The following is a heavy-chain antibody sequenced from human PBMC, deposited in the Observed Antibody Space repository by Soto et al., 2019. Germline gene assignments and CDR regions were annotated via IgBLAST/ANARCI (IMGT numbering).Heavy chain of an antibody. D-gene: IGHD3-3*01. Sequence: SETLSLTCTVSGASINILYWSWIRQAPGKRLEWIGTIHYTGSTNYNPSLKSRVTISVDTSKNQFSLQLTSLTAADTAVYYCARGGYVLRFLEWFLGYWGQGTLVTVSS. CDR3: ARGGYVLRFLEWFLGY. V-gene: IGHV4-59*01. CDR1: GASINILY. J-gene: IGHJ4*02. CDR2: IHYTGST.